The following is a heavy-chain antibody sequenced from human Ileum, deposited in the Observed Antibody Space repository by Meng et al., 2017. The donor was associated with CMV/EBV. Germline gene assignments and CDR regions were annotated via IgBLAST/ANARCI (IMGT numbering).Heavy chain of an antibody. Sequence: GGSLRLSCAASAFTFSDAWMNWVRQAPGKGLEWVGRIKSKADSETTDYVAPVKGRFTISRDDSKNMLYLQMNSLKTEDTAVYYCNTHPKTTVFGVFDYDFWGQGTLVTVSS. D-gene: IGHD3-3*01. J-gene: IGHJ4*02. CDR3: NTHPKTTVFGVFDYDF. V-gene: IGHV3-15*01. CDR2: IKSKADSETT. CDR1: AFTFSDAW.